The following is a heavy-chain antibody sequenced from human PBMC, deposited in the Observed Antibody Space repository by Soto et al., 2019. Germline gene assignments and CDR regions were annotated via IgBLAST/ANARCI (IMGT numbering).Heavy chain of an antibody. CDR1: GFTFSSYW. D-gene: IGHD3-22*01. J-gene: IGHJ4*02. CDR2: IKQDGSEK. Sequence: EVQLVESGGGLVQPGGSLRLSCAASGFTFSSYWMSWVRQAPGKGLEWVANIKQDGSEKYYVDSVKGRFTISRDNAKNSLYLKMNSLRAEDTAVYYCASLWAKKYYYDSSGYPTFFDYWGQGTLVTVSS. V-gene: IGHV3-7*05. CDR3: ASLWAKKYYYDSSGYPTFFDY.